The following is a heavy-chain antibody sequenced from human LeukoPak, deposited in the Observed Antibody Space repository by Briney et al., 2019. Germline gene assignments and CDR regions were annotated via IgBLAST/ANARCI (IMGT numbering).Heavy chain of an antibody. Sequence: SETLSLTCTVSGGSLSSGSYYWSWIRQPAGKGLEWIGRIYTSGSTNYNPSLKSRVTISVDTSKNQCSLKLSSVTAADTAVYYCARDVEAVAGNFDYWGQGTLVTASS. CDR3: ARDVEAVAGNFDY. J-gene: IGHJ4*02. CDR1: GGSLSSGSYY. D-gene: IGHD6-19*01. V-gene: IGHV4-61*02. CDR2: IYTSGST.